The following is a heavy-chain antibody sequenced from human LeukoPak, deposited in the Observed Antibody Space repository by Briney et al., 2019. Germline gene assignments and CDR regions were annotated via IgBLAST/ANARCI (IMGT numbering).Heavy chain of an antibody. V-gene: IGHV3-23*01. CDR3: AKSSQVVTLNWFDP. J-gene: IGHJ5*02. CDR1: GFTFSSYA. CDR2: ISGSGGST. Sequence: GGSLRLSCAASGFTFSSYAMSWVRQAPGKGLEGVSAISGSGGSTYYADSVKGRFTISRDNSKNTLYLQMNSLRAEDTAVYYCAKSSQVVTLNWFDPWGQGTLVTVSS. D-gene: IGHD4-23*01.